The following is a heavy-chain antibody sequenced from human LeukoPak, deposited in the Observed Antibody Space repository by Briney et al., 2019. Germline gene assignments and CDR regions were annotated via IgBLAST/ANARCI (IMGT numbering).Heavy chain of an antibody. J-gene: IGHJ6*03. CDR1: GFTLSSYW. CDR2: INWNGGST. D-gene: IGHD3-22*01. V-gene: IGHV3-20*04. CDR3: ARYYYDSSGYSYYYYYMDV. Sequence: GGSLRLSCAASGFTLSSYWMHWVRQAPGKGLEWVSGINWNGGSTGYADSVKGRFTISRDNAKNSLYLQMNSLRAEDTALYYCARYYYDSSGYSYYYYYMDVWGKGTTVTVSS.